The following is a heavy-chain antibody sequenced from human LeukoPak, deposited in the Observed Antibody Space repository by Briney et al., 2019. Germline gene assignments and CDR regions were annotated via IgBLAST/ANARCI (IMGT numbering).Heavy chain of an antibody. CDR1: GGSISSYY. Sequence: PSETLSLTCTVSGGSISSYYWSWIRQPPGKGLEWIGYIYYSGSTNYNPSLKSRVTISVDTSKNQFSLKLSSVTAADTAVYYCARLTGMDDYYFDYWGQGTLSPSPQ. V-gene: IGHV4-59*01. J-gene: IGHJ4*02. CDR2: IYYSGST. CDR3: ARLTGMDDYYFDY. D-gene: IGHD2-2*03.